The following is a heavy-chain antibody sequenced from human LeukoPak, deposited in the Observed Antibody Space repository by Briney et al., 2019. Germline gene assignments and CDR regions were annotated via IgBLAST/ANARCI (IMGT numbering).Heavy chain of an antibody. CDR1: GFTFSSYS. D-gene: IGHD3-10*01. Sequence: GGSLRLSCAASGFTFSSYSMSWVRQAPGKGLEWVSAISGSGGSTYYADSVKGRFTVSRDNSKNTLYLQMNSLRAEDTAVYYCAKDYMVRGVIITEFHWGQGTLVTVSS. CDR2: ISGSGGST. CDR3: AKDYMVRGVIITEFH. J-gene: IGHJ4*02. V-gene: IGHV3-23*01.